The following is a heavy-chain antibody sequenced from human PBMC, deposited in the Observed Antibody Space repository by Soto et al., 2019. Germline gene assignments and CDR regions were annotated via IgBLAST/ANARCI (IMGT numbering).Heavy chain of an antibody. CDR1: GFTFSSYW. D-gene: IGHD3-3*01. CDR3: VRGTMAPGLDH. V-gene: IGHV3-7*01. CDR2: IKGDGSEK. J-gene: IGHJ4*02. Sequence: EVQLVESGGGLVQPGGSLRLSCAASGFTFSSYWINWVRQTPGKGLEWVANIKGDGSEKYYVDSLKGRFTISRDNAKNSLYLHMNRLRAEDTAVYYCVRGTMAPGLDHWGQGTLVTGSS.